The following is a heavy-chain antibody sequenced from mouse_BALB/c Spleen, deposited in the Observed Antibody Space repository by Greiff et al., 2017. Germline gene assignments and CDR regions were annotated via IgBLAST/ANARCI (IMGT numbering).Heavy chain of an antibody. CDR1: GFNIKDYY. CDR2: IDPENGDT. J-gene: IGHJ2*01. Sequence: EVQLQQSGAELVRSGASVKLSCTASGFNIKDYYMHWVKQRPEQGLEWIGWIDPENGDTEYAPKFQGKATMTADTSSNTAYLQLSSLTSEDTAVYYCNASPREYCFDYWGQGTTLTVSS. CDR3: NASPREYCFDY. V-gene: IGHV14-4*02.